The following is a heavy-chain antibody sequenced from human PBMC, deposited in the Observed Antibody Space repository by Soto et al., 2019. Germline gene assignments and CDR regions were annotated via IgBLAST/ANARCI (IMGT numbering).Heavy chain of an antibody. CDR3: AREYGGNSWYFDL. CDR1: GFTFSTYA. Sequence: EVQLLESGGGLVQPGGSLRLSGAASGFTFSTYAMSWVRQAPGKGLEWVSTISGSGGSTYYADSVKGRFTISRDNSKNTLYLQMNSLRAEDTAVYYCAREYGGNSWYFDLWGRGTLVTVAS. D-gene: IGHD4-17*01. V-gene: IGHV3-23*01. J-gene: IGHJ2*01. CDR2: ISGSGGST.